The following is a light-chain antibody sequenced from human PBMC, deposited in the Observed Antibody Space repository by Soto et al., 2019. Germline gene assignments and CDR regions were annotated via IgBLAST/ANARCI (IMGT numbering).Light chain of an antibody. J-gene: IGLJ1*01. CDR1: SSDVGGYNY. CDR2: EVN. Sequence: SALTQPPSASGSPGQSVTISCTGTSSDVGGYNYVSWYQQYPGKVPKLMVYEVNKRPSGVPDRFSGSKSGNTASLTVSGLQAEDEADYYCTSYAGGNNVFGTGIKVTVL. V-gene: IGLV2-8*01. CDR3: TSYAGGNNV.